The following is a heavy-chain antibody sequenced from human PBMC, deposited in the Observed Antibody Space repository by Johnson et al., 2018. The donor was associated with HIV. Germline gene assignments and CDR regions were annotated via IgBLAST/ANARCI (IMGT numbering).Heavy chain of an antibody. V-gene: IGHV3-20*04. D-gene: IGHD4-17*01. CDR2: SSWNGGRT. CDR1: GFTFDNYG. J-gene: IGHJ3*02. Sequence: VQLVESGGRVVRPGESLRLSCEASGFTFDNYGMSWVRQGPGKGLEWVSGSSWNGGRTSYADSVKGRFIISRENAKNSLYLQMNRLRVEDTAWYYCAKDRVEVGYGDYWASDMWGRGTMVIVSS. CDR3: AKDRVEVGYGDYWASDM.